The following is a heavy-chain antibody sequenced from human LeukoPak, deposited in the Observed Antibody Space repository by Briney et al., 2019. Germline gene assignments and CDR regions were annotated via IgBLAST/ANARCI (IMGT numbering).Heavy chain of an antibody. V-gene: IGHV3-21*01. CDR1: GFTFSSYS. CDR3: ARDQGGGTSY. D-gene: IGHD1-26*01. CDR2: ITSSNNYI. J-gene: IGHJ4*02. Sequence: MPGGSLRLSCAASGFTFSSYSMNWVRQAPGKGLEWVSSITSSNNYIYYGDSVKGRFTISRDNAKNSLYLQMDSLRVEDTAVYYCARDQGGGTSYWGQGTLVTVSS.